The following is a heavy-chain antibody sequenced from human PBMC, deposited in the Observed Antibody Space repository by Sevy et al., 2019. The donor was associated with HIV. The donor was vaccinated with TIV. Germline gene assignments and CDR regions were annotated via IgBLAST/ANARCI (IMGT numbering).Heavy chain of an antibody. D-gene: IGHD2-15*01. J-gene: IGHJ5*02. CDR1: GGSISSSPYY. V-gene: IGHV4-39*02. CDR2: LYHSGST. Sequence: SETLSLTCTVSGGSISSSPYYWAWTRQRPGKGPEWIRSLYHSGSTYYNPSLKSRVTMFVDTSRSHFSLKLTSVTAADTAVYYCARPRGFGAHRGGLDWFDPWGQGTLVTVSS. CDR3: ARPRGFGAHRGGLDWFDP.